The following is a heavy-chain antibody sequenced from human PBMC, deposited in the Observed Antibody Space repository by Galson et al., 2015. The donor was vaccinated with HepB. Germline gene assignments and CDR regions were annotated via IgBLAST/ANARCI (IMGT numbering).Heavy chain of an antibody. D-gene: IGHD1-26*01. Sequence: CAISGDSVSSNSVAWNWIRQSPSRGLEWLGKTYYRSKWYYDYAVSVKSRITINPDTSKNQFSLQLNSVTPEDTAAYYCARDRGSSGFDIWGQGTMVTVSS. CDR3: ARDRGSSGFDI. CDR2: TYYRSKWYY. J-gene: IGHJ3*02. V-gene: IGHV6-1*01. CDR1: GDSVSSNSVA.